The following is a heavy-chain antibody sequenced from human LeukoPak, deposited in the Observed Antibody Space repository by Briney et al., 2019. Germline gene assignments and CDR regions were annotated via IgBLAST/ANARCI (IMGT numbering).Heavy chain of an antibody. CDR1: GYSFTDYY. CDR2: INPNSGVT. Sequence: GASVKVSCMASGYSFTDYYIHWVRQAAGQGLEWMGWINPNSGVTHCAQKLQGRVTMTTDTSSSTAYMELSRVRYDDTAVYYCARGVLRYFDWLLNYYYYYYMDVWGKGTTVTVSS. J-gene: IGHJ6*03. D-gene: IGHD3-9*01. CDR3: ARGVLRYFDWLLNYYYYYYMDV. V-gene: IGHV1-2*02.